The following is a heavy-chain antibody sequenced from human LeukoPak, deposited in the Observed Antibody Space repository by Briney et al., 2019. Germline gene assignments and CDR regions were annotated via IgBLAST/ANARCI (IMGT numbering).Heavy chain of an antibody. V-gene: IGHV4-59*01. CDR1: GGSISSYY. D-gene: IGHD2-15*01. CDR3: ARVVEDYYYGMDV. J-gene: IGHJ6*02. CDR2: IYYSGST. Sequence: PSETLSLTCTVSGGSISSYYWSWIRQPPGKGLEWIGYIYYSGSTNYNPSLKSRVTISVDTSKNQFSLKLSSVTAADTAMYYCARVVEDYYYGMDVWGQGTTVTVSS.